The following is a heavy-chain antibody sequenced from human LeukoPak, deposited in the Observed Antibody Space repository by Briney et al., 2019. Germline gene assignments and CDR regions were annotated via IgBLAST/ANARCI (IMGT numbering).Heavy chain of an antibody. J-gene: IGHJ4*02. D-gene: IGHD2-2*01. CDR3: ARVRYCSSTSCYSSDY. CDR2: ISAYNDNT. Sequence: GASVKVSCKASGYTFTSYGISWVRQAPGQGLEWMGWISAYNDNTNYAQKLQGRVTMTTDTSTSTAYMELRSLRSDDTAVYYCARVRYCSSTSCYSSDYWGQGTLVTVSS. CDR1: GYTFTSYG. V-gene: IGHV1-18*01.